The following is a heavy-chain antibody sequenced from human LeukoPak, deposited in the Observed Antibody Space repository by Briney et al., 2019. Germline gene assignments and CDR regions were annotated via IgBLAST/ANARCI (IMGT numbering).Heavy chain of an antibody. CDR2: INPSGGST. D-gene: IGHD3-22*01. Sequence: ASVKVSCEASGYTFTSYYMHWVRQAPGQGLEWMGIINPSGGSTSYAQKFQGRVTMTRDMSTSTVYMELSSLRSEDTAVYYCARAPTYYYDSSGYSEYFQHWGQGTLVTVSS. CDR3: ARAPTYYYDSSGYSEYFQH. V-gene: IGHV1-46*01. CDR1: GYTFTSYY. J-gene: IGHJ1*01.